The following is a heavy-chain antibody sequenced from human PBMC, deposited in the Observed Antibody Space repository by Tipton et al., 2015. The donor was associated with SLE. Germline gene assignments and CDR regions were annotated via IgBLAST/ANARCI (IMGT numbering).Heavy chain of an antibody. CDR2: IYHSGIT. D-gene: IGHD3-10*01. CDR1: DYSISSGYY. V-gene: IGHV4-38-2*01. J-gene: IGHJ4*01. Sequence: TLSLTCAVSDYSISSGYYWGWLRRPPGRGLEWIGNIYHSGITYHNPSLKSRVTISVDTSKNQFSLKLSSVTAADTAVYYCARGAKERITLVRVRPYYFDYWGQGSLVTVSS. CDR3: ARGAKERITLVRVRPYYFDY.